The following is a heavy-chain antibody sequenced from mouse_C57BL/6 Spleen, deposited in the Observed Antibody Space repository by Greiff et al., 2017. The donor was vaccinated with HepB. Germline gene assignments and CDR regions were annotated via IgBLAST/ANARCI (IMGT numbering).Heavy chain of an antibody. J-gene: IGHJ4*01. Sequence: EVMLVESGGGLVQPKGSLKLSCAASGFSFNTYAMNWVRQAPGKGLEWVARIRSKSNNYATYYADSVKDRFTISRDDSESMLYLQMNNLKTEDTAKYYCVRRYDGLYYAMYYWGQGTSVTVSS. CDR2: IRSKSNNYAT. CDR1: GFSFNTYA. D-gene: IGHD2-12*01. V-gene: IGHV10-1*01. CDR3: VRRYDGLYYAMYY.